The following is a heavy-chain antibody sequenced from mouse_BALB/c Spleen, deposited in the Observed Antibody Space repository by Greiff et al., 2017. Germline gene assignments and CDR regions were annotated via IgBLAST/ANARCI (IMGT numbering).Heavy chain of an antibody. CDR1: GFSLTSYG. Sequence: VKLMESGPGLVAPSQSLSITCTVSGFSLTSYGVHWVRQPPGKGLEWLGVIWAGGSTNYNSALMSRLSISKDNSKSQVFLKMNSLQTDDTAMYYCAREGVEAFAYWGQGTLVTVSA. D-gene: IGHD1-1*02. J-gene: IGHJ3*01. V-gene: IGHV2-9*02. CDR3: AREGVEAFAY. CDR2: IWAGGST.